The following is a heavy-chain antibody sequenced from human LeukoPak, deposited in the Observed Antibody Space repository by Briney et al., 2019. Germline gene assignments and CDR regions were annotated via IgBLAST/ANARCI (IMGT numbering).Heavy chain of an antibody. Sequence: SETLSLTCTVSGYSISSGYYWGWIRQPPGKGLEWIGSIYHSGSTNYNPSLKSRVTISVDTSKNQFSLKLSSVTAADTAVYYCARGRGHDSWGQGTLVTVSS. CDR3: ARGRGHDS. J-gene: IGHJ5*02. CDR2: IYHSGST. V-gene: IGHV4-38-2*02. CDR1: GYSISSGYY. D-gene: IGHD3-3*01.